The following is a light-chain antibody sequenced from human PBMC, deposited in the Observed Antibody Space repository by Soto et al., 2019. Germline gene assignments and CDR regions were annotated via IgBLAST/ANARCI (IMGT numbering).Light chain of an antibody. CDR2: GAS. CDR3: QHYYNWPCT. CDR1: QSVSSN. Sequence: EIVMTQSPATLSVSPGERATLSCRASQSVSSNLAWYQQKPGQAPTLLIFGASARATGIPARFSGSGSGTEFTLTISSLQSEDFAVYYCQHYYNWPCTFGQGTKLEIK. J-gene: IGKJ2*02. V-gene: IGKV3-15*01.